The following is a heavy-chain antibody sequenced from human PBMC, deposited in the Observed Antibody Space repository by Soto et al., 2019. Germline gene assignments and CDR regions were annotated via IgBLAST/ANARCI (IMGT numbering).Heavy chain of an antibody. J-gene: IGHJ4*02. Sequence: EAQLVESGGDLVQPGGSLTLSCVGSGFTFTDHYMEWVRQAPGKGREWIARSRNKANSYTTDYAASVKGRFTISRDLSKNSLYLHMNNLKIEDTAVYYCSSLGGGWGQGTVVTVSS. CDR2: SRNKANSYTT. D-gene: IGHD3-16*01. CDR1: GFTFTDHY. CDR3: SSLGGG. V-gene: IGHV3-72*01.